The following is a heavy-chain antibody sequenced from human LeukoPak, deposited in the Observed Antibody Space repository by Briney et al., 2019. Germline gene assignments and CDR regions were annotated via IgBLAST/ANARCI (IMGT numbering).Heavy chain of an antibody. Sequence: ASVKVSCKASGYTFTGYYMHWVRQAPGQGLEWMGWINPNSGGTNYAQKFQGRATMTRDTSISTAYMELSRLRSDDTAVYYCARDCTNGVCYQYWGQGTLVTVPS. CDR1: GYTFTGYY. D-gene: IGHD2-8*01. CDR3: ARDCTNGVCYQY. V-gene: IGHV1-2*02. J-gene: IGHJ4*02. CDR2: INPNSGGT.